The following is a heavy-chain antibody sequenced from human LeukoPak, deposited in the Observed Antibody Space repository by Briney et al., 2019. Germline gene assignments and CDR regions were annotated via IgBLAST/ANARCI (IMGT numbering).Heavy chain of an antibody. D-gene: IGHD3-3*01. CDR3: ARNDSTGFWSGYPGDYYYYGMDV. V-gene: IGHV4-59*08. J-gene: IGHJ6*02. CDR1: GGSISSYY. CDR2: IYYSGST. Sequence: SETLSLTCTVSGGSISSYYWSWIRQPPGKGLEWIGYIYYSGSTNYNPYLKSRVTISVDTSKNQFSLKLSSVTAADTDVSYCARNDSTGFWSGYPGDYYYYGMDVWGQGTTVTVSS.